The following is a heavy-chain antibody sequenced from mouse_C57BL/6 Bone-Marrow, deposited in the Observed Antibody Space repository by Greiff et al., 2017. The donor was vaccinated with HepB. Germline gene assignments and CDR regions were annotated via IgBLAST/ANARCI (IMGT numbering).Heavy chain of an antibody. D-gene: IGHD2-2*01. Sequence: EVQLQQSGPELVKPGASVKISCKASGYTFTDYYMNWVKQSHGKSLEWIGDINPNNGGTSYNQKFKGKATLTVDKSSSTAYMELRSLTSEDSAVYYCARRGMVTTEHYFDYWGQGTTLTVSS. V-gene: IGHV1-26*01. CDR3: ARRGMVTTEHYFDY. CDR2: INPNNGGT. J-gene: IGHJ2*01. CDR1: GYTFTDYY.